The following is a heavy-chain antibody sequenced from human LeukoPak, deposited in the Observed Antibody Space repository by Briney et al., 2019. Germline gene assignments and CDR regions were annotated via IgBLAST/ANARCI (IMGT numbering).Heavy chain of an antibody. CDR2: ISSSSSYT. D-gene: IGHD2-2*01. J-gene: IGHJ4*02. V-gene: IGHV3-11*03. CDR1: GLIISDYY. CDR3: ARRGLAYCDSTSCYPFDY. Sequence: NPGGLPLPSCAASGLIISDYYMSCLRPAPGKGLEWVSYISSSSSYTYYADSVKGRFTISRDNAKNSLYLQMNSLRGEEAAVDHSARRGLAYCDSTSCYPFDYWGGGPLVSVSS.